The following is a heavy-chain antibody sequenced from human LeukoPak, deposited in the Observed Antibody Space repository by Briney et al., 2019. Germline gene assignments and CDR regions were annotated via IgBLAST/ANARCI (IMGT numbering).Heavy chain of an antibody. CDR1: GFTFSSWW. V-gene: IGHV3-7*01. CDR2: IKKDGREK. J-gene: IGHJ4*02. CDR3: AKEASYYCSSTSCYFDY. Sequence: GGSLRLSCAASGFTFSSWWMSWVRQATGKGLEWVANIKKDGREKYYADSVKGRFTISRDNSKNTLYLQMNSLRAEDTAVYYCAKEASYYCSSTSCYFDYWGQGTLVTVSS. D-gene: IGHD2-2*01.